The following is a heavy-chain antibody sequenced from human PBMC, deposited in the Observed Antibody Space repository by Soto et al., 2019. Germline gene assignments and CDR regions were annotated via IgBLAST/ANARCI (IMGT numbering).Heavy chain of an antibody. V-gene: IGHV6-1*01. J-gene: IGHJ4*02. Sequence: SQTLSLTCAISGDSVSSNSAAWNWIRQSPSRGLEWLGRTYYRSKWYNDYAVSVKSRITINPDTSKNQFSLQLNSVTPEDTAVYYCARVHLVGGRYYYEYFGYWGQGTLVTVSS. CDR1: GDSVSSNSAA. CDR2: TYYRSKWYN. CDR3: ARVHLVGGRYYYEYFGY. D-gene: IGHD1-26*01.